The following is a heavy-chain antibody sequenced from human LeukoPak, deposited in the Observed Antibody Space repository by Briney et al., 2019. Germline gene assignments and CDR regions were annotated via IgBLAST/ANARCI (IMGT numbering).Heavy chain of an antibody. CDR2: INHSGST. Sequence: RPSETLSLTCAVYGGSFSGYYWSWIRQPPGKGLEWIGEINHSGSTNYNPSLKSRVTISVDTSKNQFSLKLSSVTAADTAVYYCARGRLSSRYSSSTSCYRESYWGQGTLVTVSS. CDR1: GGSFSGYY. D-gene: IGHD2-2*01. CDR3: ARGRLSSRYSSSTSCYRESY. V-gene: IGHV4-34*01. J-gene: IGHJ4*02.